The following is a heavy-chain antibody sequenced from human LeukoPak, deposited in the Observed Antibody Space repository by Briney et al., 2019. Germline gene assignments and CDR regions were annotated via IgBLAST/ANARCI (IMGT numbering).Heavy chain of an antibody. Sequence: SETLSLTCAVYGGSFSGYYWSWIRQPPGKGLEWIGSIYYSGNTYYNPSLKSRVTMSLDTSMNQFSLKVTSVTAADTAVYYCARDRVRGLDYWGQGTLVTVSS. CDR1: GGSFSGYY. CDR3: ARDRVRGLDY. D-gene: IGHD3-10*01. CDR2: IYYSGNT. J-gene: IGHJ4*02. V-gene: IGHV4-34*01.